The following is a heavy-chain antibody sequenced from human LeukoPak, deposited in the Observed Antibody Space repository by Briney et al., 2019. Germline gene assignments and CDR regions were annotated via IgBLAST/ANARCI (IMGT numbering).Heavy chain of an antibody. CDR1: GGSISSSSYY. D-gene: IGHD3-3*01. V-gene: IGHV4-39*01. CDR2: IYYSGST. CDR3: ARQGITIFGVARGWFDP. Sequence: SETLSLTCTVSGGSISSSSYYWGWIRQPPGKGLEWIVSIYYSGSTYYNPSLKSRVTISVDTSKNQFSLKLSSVTAADTAVYYCARQGITIFGVARGWFDPWGQGTLVTVSS. J-gene: IGHJ5*02.